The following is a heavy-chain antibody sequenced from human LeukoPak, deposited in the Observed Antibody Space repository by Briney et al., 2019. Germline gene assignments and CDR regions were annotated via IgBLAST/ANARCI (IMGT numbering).Heavy chain of an antibody. D-gene: IGHD4-11*01. Sequence: SETLSLTCTVSGGSISSGGYYWSWIRQHPGKGLEWIGYIYYSGSTYYNPSLKSRVTISVDTSKNQFSLKLSSVTAADTAVYYCAREAEKYVYSNYLTTPYFDYWGQGTLVTVSS. CDR1: GGSISSGGYY. CDR2: IYYSGST. V-gene: IGHV4-31*03. CDR3: AREAEKYVYSNYLTTPYFDY. J-gene: IGHJ4*02.